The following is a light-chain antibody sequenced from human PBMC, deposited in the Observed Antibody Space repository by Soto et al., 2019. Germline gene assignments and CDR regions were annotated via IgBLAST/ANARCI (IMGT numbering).Light chain of an antibody. CDR3: QQYMSSVT. V-gene: IGKV3-20*01. CDR2: GAS. CDR1: QSVDTTF. J-gene: IGKJ1*01. Sequence: IVLTQSPGSLSLSPGQRATLSCRASQSVDTTFFAWYQKKPGQAPRLLIYGASKRATGNPDRFSGSGSATDFTLIISRLEPEDFAVYYCQQYMSSVTFGQGTKVEIK.